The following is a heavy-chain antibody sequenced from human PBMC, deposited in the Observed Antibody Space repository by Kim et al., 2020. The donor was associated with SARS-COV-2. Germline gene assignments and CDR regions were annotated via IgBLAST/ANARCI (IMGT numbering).Heavy chain of an antibody. D-gene: IGHD5-12*01. Sequence: AESGKGRIPTARDNSKNTLYRQMNSLRAEDTAVYYCAKDAGGWLPYYCDYWGQGTLVTVSS. J-gene: IGHJ4*02. V-gene: IGHV3-23*01. CDR3: AKDAGGWLPYYCDY.